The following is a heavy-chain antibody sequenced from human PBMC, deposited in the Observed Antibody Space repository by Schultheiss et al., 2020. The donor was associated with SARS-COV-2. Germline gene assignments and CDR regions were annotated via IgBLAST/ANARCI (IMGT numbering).Heavy chain of an antibody. J-gene: IGHJ6*02. CDR3: ARKKPSGYDFSVYYYYGMDV. D-gene: IGHD5-12*01. V-gene: IGHV4-39*07. CDR2: IYYSGST. Sequence: SETLSLTCTVSGGSISSSSYYWGWIRQPPGKGLEWIGSIYYSGSTYYNPSLKSRVTISVDTSKNQFSLKLSSVTAADTAVYYCARKKPSGYDFSVYYYYGMDVWGQGTTVTVSS. CDR1: GGSISSSSYY.